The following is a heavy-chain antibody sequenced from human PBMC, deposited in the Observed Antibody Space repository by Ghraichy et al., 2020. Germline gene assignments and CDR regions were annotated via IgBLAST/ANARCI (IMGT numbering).Heavy chain of an antibody. CDR1: GYTFTSYG. CDR2: ISAYNGDT. D-gene: IGHD3-3*01. CDR3: ARDQGTIFGVINWFDP. Sequence: ASVKVSCKASGYTFTSYGISWVRQAPGQGLEWMGWISAYNGDTNYAQKLQGRVTMTTDTSTSTAYMELRSLRSDDTAVYYCARDQGTIFGVINWFDPWGQGTLVTVSS. J-gene: IGHJ5*02. V-gene: IGHV1-18*01.